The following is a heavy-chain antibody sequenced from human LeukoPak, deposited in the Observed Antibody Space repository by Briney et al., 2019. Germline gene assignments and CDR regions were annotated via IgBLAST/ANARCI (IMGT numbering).Heavy chain of an antibody. Sequence: RSGGSLRLSCAASGYTFTSYAMNWVRQAPGQGLEWMGWINTNTGNPTYAQGFTGRFVFSLDTSVSTAYLQISSLKAEDTAVYYCARDYYDSSGYYWFSWGQGTLVTVSS. J-gene: IGHJ4*02. CDR3: ARDYYDSSGYYWFS. CDR1: GYTFTSYA. CDR2: INTNTGNP. D-gene: IGHD3-22*01. V-gene: IGHV7-4-1*02.